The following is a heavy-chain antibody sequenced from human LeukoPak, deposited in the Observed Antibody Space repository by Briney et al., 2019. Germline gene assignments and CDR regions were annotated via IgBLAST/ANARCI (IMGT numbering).Heavy chain of an antibody. Sequence: ASVTVSCKASGYTFTSYDINWVRQAAGQGLEWMGWMNPNSGNTGYAQKFQGRVTITRDTSISAVYMELSSLRSEDTAVYYCARGVGGYWGQGTLVTVSS. CDR1: GYTFTSYD. J-gene: IGHJ4*02. V-gene: IGHV1-8*03. D-gene: IGHD3-16*01. CDR2: MNPNSGNT. CDR3: ARGVGGY.